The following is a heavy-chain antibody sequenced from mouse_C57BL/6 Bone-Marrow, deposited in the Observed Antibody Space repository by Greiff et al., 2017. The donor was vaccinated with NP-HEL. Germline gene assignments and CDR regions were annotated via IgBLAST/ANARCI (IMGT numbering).Heavy chain of an antibody. D-gene: IGHD2-12*01. V-gene: IGHV5-9*01. CDR3: ARHSWFDY. CDR2: ISGGGGNT. J-gene: IGHJ2*01. CDR1: GFTFSSYT. Sequence: DVHLVESGGGLVKPGGSLKLSCAASGFTFSSYTMSWVRQTPEKRLEWVATISGGGGNTYYPDSVKGRFTISRDNAKNTLYLQMSSLRSEDTALYYCARHSWFDYWGQGTTLTVSS.